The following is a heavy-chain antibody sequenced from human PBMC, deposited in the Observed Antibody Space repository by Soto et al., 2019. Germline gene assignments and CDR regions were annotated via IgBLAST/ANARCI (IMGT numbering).Heavy chain of an antibody. CDR1: GYSFTSYW. Sequence: LGESLKISRKGSGYSFTSYWIVWVRQIPGKGLEWMGIIYPGDSDTRYSPSFQGQVTISAEKSISTAYLQWSSLKASDTAMYYCARQGSSWNDAFDIWGQGTMVTVSS. D-gene: IGHD6-13*01. V-gene: IGHV5-51*01. CDR2: IYPGDSDT. J-gene: IGHJ3*02. CDR3: ARQGSSWNDAFDI.